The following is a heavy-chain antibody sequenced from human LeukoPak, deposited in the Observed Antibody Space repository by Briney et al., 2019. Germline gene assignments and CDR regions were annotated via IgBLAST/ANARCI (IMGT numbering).Heavy chain of an antibody. CDR1: GYSISSGYY. D-gene: IGHD2-21*02. V-gene: IGHV4-38-2*01. J-gene: IGHJ4*02. CDR3: ASDCGGDCYNSDY. Sequence: SETLSLTCAVSGYSISSGYYWGWIRQPPGKGLGWIGSIYHSGSTYYNPSLKSRVTISVDTSKNQFSLKLSSVTAADTAVYYCASDCGGDCYNSDYWGQGTLVTVSS. CDR2: IYHSGST.